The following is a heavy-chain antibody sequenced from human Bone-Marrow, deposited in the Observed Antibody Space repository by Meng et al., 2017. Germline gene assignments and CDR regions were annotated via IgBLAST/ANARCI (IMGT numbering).Heavy chain of an antibody. CDR2: IYYSGST. CDR3: AREYCGGDCYFVSEYYFDY. V-gene: IGHV4-39*07. CDR1: GFTVSSNY. J-gene: IGHJ4*02. Sequence: ESLKISCAASGFTVSSNYMSWVRQPPGKGLEWIGSIYYSGSTYYNPSLKSRVTMSVDTSKNQFSLKLSSVTAADTAVYYCAREYCGGDCYFVSEYYFDYWGQGTLVTVSS. D-gene: IGHD2-21*02.